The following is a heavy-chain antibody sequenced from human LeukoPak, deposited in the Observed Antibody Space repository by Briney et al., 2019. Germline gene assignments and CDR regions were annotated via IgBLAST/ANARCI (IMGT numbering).Heavy chain of an antibody. V-gene: IGHV4-4*09. CDR1: GGSISNYY. J-gene: IGHJ6*03. Sequence: SETLSLTCTVSGGSISNYYWSWIRQPPGKGLEWIGYIQTGGSTNYNPSLKTRLTISVDTSKDQFSLKLSSVTAADTAVYYCARRLATRPYYYMDVWGNGTTVTVSS. D-gene: IGHD4-23*01. CDR2: IQTGGST. CDR3: ARRLATRPYYYMDV.